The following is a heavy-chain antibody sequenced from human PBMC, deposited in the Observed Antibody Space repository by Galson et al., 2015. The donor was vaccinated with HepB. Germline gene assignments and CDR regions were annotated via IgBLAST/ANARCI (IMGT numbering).Heavy chain of an antibody. CDR2: ISYDGSNK. D-gene: IGHD6-19*01. J-gene: IGHJ4*02. V-gene: IGHV3-30-3*01. CDR1: GFTFSSYA. CDR3: ARDRIRGRIAVAANGGFDY. Sequence: SLRLSCAASGFTFSSYAMHWVRQAPGKGLEWVAVISYDGSNKYYADSVKGRFTISRDNSKNTLYLQMNSLRAEDTAVYYCARDRIRGRIAVAANGGFDYWGQGTLVTVSS.